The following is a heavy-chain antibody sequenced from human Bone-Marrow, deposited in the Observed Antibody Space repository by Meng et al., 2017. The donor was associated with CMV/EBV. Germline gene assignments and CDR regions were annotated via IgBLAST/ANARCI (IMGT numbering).Heavy chain of an antibody. D-gene: IGHD6-6*01. J-gene: IGHJ4*02. V-gene: IGHV3-30-3*01. CDR3: ARDASDYGDY. CDR1: GFTFSSYA. Sequence: QVQLVESGXGVVQRGRSVRLSCAASGFTFSSYAMHWVRQAPGKGLEWVAVISYDGSNKYYADSVKGRFTISRDNSKNTLYLQMNSLRAEDTAVYYCARDASDYGDYWGQGTLVTVSS. CDR2: ISYDGSNK.